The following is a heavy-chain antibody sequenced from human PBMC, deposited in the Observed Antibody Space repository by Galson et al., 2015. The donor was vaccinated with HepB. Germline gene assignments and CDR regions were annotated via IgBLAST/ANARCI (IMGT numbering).Heavy chain of an antibody. CDR3: ARAGYSGYVSVPHY. CDR1: GFTLSSYA. J-gene: IGHJ4*02. Sequence: SLRLSCAASGFTLSSYAMHWVRQAPGKGLEWVSVISYDGSNEYYADSVKGRFTISRDNSKNTLYLQMNSLRAEDTAVYYCARAGYSGYVSVPHYWGQGTLVTVSS. V-gene: IGHV3-30-3*01. CDR2: ISYDGSNE. D-gene: IGHD5-12*01.